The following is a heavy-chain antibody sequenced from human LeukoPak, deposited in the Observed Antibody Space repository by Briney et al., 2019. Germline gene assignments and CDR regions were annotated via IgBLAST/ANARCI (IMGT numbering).Heavy chain of an antibody. V-gene: IGHV3-7*01. Sequence: GGSLTLSCAVSGFTFSSYWMTWARQVPGKGSQWVANINQDGREKYYMDSMKGRLNISRDNTENSVFLQLTSLRPEDTGIYFCAKGRDYGDYWGQGTLVAVSS. J-gene: IGHJ4*02. CDR3: AKGRDYGDY. CDR2: INQDGREK. CDR1: GFTFSSYW.